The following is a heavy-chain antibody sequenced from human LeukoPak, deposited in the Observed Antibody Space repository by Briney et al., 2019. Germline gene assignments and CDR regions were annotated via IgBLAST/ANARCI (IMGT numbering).Heavy chain of an antibody. J-gene: IGHJ6*03. D-gene: IGHD6-13*01. V-gene: IGHV3-53*01. CDR1: GFTVSSNY. CDR3: ARDPPYSRHYYMDV. Sequence: GGSLRLSCAASGFTVSSNYMSWVRQAPGKGLEWVSVIYSGGSTYYADSAKGRFTISIDNSENTLYLQMNSLRAEDTAVYYCARDPPYSRHYYMDVWGTGTTVTVSS. CDR2: IYSGGST.